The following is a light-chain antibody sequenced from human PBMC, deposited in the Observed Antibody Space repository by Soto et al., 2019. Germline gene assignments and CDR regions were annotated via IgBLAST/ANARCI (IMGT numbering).Light chain of an antibody. Sequence: IQMTYSPSSLSASVGDRVTITCQASQDISNYLNWYQQKPGKAPKLLIYDASNLETGVPSRFSGNGSGTDFTLTISSLQPQDIATYYCHQYENLPTFGQGTRLEI. CDR2: DAS. CDR3: HQYENLPT. CDR1: QDISNY. J-gene: IGKJ5*01. V-gene: IGKV1-33*01.